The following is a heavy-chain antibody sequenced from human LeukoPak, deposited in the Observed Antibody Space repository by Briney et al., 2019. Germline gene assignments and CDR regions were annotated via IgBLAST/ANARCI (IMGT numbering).Heavy chain of an antibody. D-gene: IGHD3-3*01. CDR2: ISHSGSA. Sequence: SETLSLTCAVSGGSFSGYYWTWIRQPPGKGLEWIGEISHSGSANYNPSLMSRVTISLDTSKNHFSLNLSSVTAADTAVYYCARVGQRDFWSGYSNWFDPWGQGTLVTVSS. V-gene: IGHV4-34*01. J-gene: IGHJ5*02. CDR1: GGSFSGYY. CDR3: ARVGQRDFWSGYSNWFDP.